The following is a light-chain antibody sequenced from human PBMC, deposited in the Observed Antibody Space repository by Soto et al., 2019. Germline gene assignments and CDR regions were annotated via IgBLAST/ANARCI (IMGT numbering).Light chain of an antibody. V-gene: IGLV1-47*01. CDR3: AAWDDSLSGV. J-gene: IGLJ2*01. CDR2: RNN. CDR1: SSNIVSNY. Sequence: QSVLTQPPSASGTPGQRVTISCSGSSSNIVSNYVYWYQQLPGTAPKLLIYRNNQRPSGVPDRFSGSKAGTSASLAISGLRSEDEADYYCAAWDDSLSGVFGGGTKLTVL.